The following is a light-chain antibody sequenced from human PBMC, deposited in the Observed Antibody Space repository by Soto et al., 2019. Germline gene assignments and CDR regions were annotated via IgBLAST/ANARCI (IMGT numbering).Light chain of an antibody. V-gene: IGKV3-11*01. CDR3: QQRSSWPWT. Sequence: EIVLTQSPATLSLSPGERATLSCRARRNVSSDLPWFQHKPGQAPRLLIYEASNRATGIPARFSGSGSGTDFTLTISSLEPEDAATYYCQQRSSWPWTFGQGTKVEIK. J-gene: IGKJ1*01. CDR2: EAS. CDR1: RNVSSD.